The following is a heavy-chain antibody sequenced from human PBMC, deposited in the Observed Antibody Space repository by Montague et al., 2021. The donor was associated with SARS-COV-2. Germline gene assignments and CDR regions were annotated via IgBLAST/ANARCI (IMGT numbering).Heavy chain of an antibody. V-gene: IGHV4-61*02. CDR3: ARDIAVAGLFDY. CDR1: GGSISSGSYD. D-gene: IGHD6-19*01. J-gene: IGHJ4*02. CDR2: ISISGST. Sequence: TLSLTCTVAGGSISSGSYDWSWIRQPAGKGLGWIGRISISGSTNYNPSLKSRVTISVDTSKNQFSLKLSSVTAADTAVYYCARDIAVAGLFDYWGQGTLVTVSS.